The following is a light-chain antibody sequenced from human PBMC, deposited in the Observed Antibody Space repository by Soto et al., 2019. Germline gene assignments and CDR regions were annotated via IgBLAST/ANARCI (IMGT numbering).Light chain of an antibody. CDR1: QSVSSSY. Sequence: EIVLTQSQGTLSLSPGERATLSCSASQSVSSSYLAWYQQKPGLAPRLLIYDASNRATGIPPRFSGSGSGTDFTLTISSLEPEDFAVYYCQHRSIWPVNFGQGTRLEIK. J-gene: IGKJ5*01. CDR3: QHRSIWPVN. CDR2: DAS. V-gene: IGKV3D-20*02.